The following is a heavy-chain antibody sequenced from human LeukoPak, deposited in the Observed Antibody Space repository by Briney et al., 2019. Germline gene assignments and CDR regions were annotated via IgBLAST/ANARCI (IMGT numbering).Heavy chain of an antibody. J-gene: IGHJ6*02. V-gene: IGHV3-23*01. CDR1: GFTFSSYT. CDR2: ISGSGGST. D-gene: IGHD6-19*01. CDR3: AKVSGYSSGWYEAPSGMDV. Sequence: GGSLRLSCAASGFTFSSYTMSWVRQAPGKGLEWVSAISGSGGSTYYVDSVKGRFTISRDNAKNTLYLQMNSLTAEHTAIYYCAKVSGYSSGWYEAPSGMDVWGQGTTVTVSS.